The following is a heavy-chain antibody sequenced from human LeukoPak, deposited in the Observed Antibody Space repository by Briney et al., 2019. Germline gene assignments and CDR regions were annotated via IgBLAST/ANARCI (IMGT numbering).Heavy chain of an antibody. J-gene: IGHJ3*02. CDR2: ISSSSSYI. V-gene: IGHV3-21*01. CDR1: GFTFSSYS. Sequence: PGGSLRLSCAASGFTFSSYSMNWVRQAPGKGLEWVSPISSSSSYIYYADSVKGRFTISRDNAKNSLYLQMNSLRAEDTAVYYCASEKNDAFDIWGQGTMVTVSS. CDR3: ASEKNDAFDI.